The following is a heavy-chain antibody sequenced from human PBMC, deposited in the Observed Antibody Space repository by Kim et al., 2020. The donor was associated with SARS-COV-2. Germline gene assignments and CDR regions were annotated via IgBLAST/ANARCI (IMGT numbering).Heavy chain of an antibody. Sequence: GGSLRLSCAASGFTFSSYSMNWVRQAPGKGLEWVSSISSSSSYIYYADSVKGRFTISRDNAKNSLYLRMNSLRAEDTAVYYCAREETFGSSGWYYYWGQGTLVTVSS. CDR2: ISSSSSYI. V-gene: IGHV3-21*01. J-gene: IGHJ4*02. D-gene: IGHD6-19*01. CDR1: GFTFSSYS. CDR3: AREETFGSSGWYYY.